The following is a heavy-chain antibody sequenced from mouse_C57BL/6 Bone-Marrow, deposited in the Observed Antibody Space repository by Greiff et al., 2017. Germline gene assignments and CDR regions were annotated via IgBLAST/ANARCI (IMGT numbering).Heavy chain of an antibody. J-gene: IGHJ2*01. V-gene: IGHV1-53*01. CDR3: AREERLPRGY. D-gene: IGHD2-4*01. CDR1: GYTFTSYS. Sequence: VQLQQPGPELVKPGASVKLSCKASGYTFTSYSMDWVKPRPGTGLEWIGNINPSNGGTNYNQKFKSKATLTVDKSSSTAYMQLLSLTSEDSAVYYCAREERLPRGYWGQGTTLTVSS. CDR2: INPSNGGT.